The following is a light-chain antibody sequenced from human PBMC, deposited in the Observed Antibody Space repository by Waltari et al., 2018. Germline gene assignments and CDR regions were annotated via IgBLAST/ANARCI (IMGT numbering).Light chain of an antibody. Sequence: EIVLTQSPGHLSLSPGERATLSCRASQSFSRALACYQQKPGQAPRLLIYYASTRAIGIPDRFSGGESGTDFSLTISRLEPEDFAVYYCQHYVRLPVKFGQGTTVEIK. J-gene: IGKJ1*01. CDR1: QSFSRA. CDR3: QHYVRLPVK. CDR2: YAS. V-gene: IGKV3-20*01.